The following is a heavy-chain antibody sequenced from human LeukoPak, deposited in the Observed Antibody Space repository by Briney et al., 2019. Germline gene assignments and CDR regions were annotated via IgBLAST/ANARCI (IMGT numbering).Heavy chain of an antibody. Sequence: SETLSLTCAVYGVSFSSYYWGWIRQPPGKGLEWIGSIYYSGSTYYNPSLKSRVTISVDTSKNQFSLKLSSVTAADTAVYYCASIQDGYNFDYWGQGTLVTVSS. CDR2: IYYSGST. CDR3: ASIQDGYNFDY. CDR1: GVSFSSYY. J-gene: IGHJ4*02. V-gene: IGHV4-39*07. D-gene: IGHD5-24*01.